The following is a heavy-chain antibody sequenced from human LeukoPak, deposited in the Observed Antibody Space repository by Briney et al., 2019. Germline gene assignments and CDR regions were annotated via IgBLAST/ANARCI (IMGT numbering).Heavy chain of an antibody. CDR1: GYTFTGYY. CDR2: INPNSGGT. CDR3: ASGRVRFGEPDHAFDI. Sequence: GASVEVSCKASGYTFTGYYMHWVRQAPGQGLEWMGWINPNSGGTNYAQKFQGRVTMTRDTSISTAYMELSRLRSDDTAVYYCASGRVRFGEPDHAFDIWGQGTMVTVSS. D-gene: IGHD3-10*01. V-gene: IGHV1-2*02. J-gene: IGHJ3*02.